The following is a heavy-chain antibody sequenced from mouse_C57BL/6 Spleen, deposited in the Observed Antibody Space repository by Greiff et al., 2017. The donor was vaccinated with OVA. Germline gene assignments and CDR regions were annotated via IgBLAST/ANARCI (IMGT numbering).Heavy chain of an antibody. D-gene: IGHD2-4*01. Sequence: QVQLQQPGAELVKPGASVKLSCKASGYTFTSYWMHWVKQRPGQGLEWIGMIHPHSGSTNYNEKFKSKATLTVDKSSSTAYMQLSSLTSEDSAVYYCASSKGYDYDSAWFAYWGQGTLVTVSA. CDR2: IHPHSGST. V-gene: IGHV1-64*01. J-gene: IGHJ3*01. CDR1: GYTFTSYW. CDR3: ASSKGYDYDSAWFAY.